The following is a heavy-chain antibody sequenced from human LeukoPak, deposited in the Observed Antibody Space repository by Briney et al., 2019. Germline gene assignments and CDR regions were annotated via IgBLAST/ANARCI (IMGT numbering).Heavy chain of an antibody. CDR3: ARDRAWNYFDY. D-gene: IGHD3-22*01. Sequence: GGSLRLSCAASGFTVRTNYISWVRQAPGKGLEWVSVIYSGGSTYYADSVKGRFTISRDNSKNTLYLQMDSLRAEDTAVYYCARDRAWNYFDYWGQGTLVTVSS. J-gene: IGHJ4*02. CDR1: GFTVRTNY. CDR2: IYSGGST. V-gene: IGHV3-66*02.